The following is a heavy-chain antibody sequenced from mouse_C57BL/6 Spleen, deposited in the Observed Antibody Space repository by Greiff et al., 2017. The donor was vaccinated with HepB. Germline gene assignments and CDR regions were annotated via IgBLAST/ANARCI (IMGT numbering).Heavy chain of an antibody. Sequence: EVQVVESGEGLVKPGGSLKLSCAASGFTFSSYAMSWVRQTPEKRLEWVAYISSGGDYIYYADTVKGRFTISRDNARNTLYLQMSSLKSEDTAMYYCTRDGPTAHHWYFDVWGTGTTVTVSS. D-gene: IGHD1-2*01. J-gene: IGHJ1*03. CDR1: GFTFSSYA. V-gene: IGHV5-9-1*02. CDR2: ISSGGDYI. CDR3: TRDGPTAHHWYFDV.